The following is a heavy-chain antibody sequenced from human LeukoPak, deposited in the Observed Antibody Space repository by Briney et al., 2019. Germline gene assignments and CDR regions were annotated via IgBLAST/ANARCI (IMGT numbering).Heavy chain of an antibody. J-gene: IGHJ4*02. Sequence: ASEKVSCKASGSTFTSYYMHWVRQAPGQGLEWMGIINPSGGSTSYAQKFQGRVTMTRDTSTSTVYMELSSLRSEDTAVYYCARSRGKGVRPLAPFDYWGQGTLVTVSS. CDR1: GSTFTSYY. D-gene: IGHD3-10*01. CDR2: INPSGGST. V-gene: IGHV1-46*01. CDR3: ARSRGKGVRPLAPFDY.